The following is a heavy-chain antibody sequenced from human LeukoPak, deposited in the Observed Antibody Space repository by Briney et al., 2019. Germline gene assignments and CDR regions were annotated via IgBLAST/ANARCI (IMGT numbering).Heavy chain of an antibody. V-gene: IGHV3-23*01. CDR1: GFTFSTYA. D-gene: IGHD5-18*01. CDR2: ISGSADST. CDR3: AKDWFRGYNYGLLFDY. J-gene: IGHJ4*02. Sequence: GGSLRLSCVASGFTFSTYAMSWVRQAPGKGLEWVSGISGSADSTYYADSVKGRFTISRDNSKNTLFLQVNSLRAEDTAVYYCAKDWFRGYNYGLLFDYWGQGPLVTVPS.